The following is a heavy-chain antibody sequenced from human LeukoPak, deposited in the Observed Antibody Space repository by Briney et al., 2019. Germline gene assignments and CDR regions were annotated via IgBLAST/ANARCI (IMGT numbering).Heavy chain of an antibody. CDR3: ARLPGITMVRAYYMDV. D-gene: IGHD3-10*01. V-gene: IGHV4-34*01. CDR1: GGSFSGYY. J-gene: IGHJ6*03. CDR2: INHSGST. Sequence: SETLSLTCAVYGGSFSGYYWSWIRQPPGKGLEWIGEINHSGSTNYNPSLKSRVTISVDTSKNQFSLKLSSVTAADTAVYYCARLPGITMVRAYYMDVWGKGTTATISS.